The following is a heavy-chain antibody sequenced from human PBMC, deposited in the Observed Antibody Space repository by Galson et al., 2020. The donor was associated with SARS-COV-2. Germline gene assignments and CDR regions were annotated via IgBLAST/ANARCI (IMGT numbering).Heavy chain of an antibody. CDR3: ASGRGGGYWYFDL. CDR2: IWYDGSNK. D-gene: IGHD2-15*01. Sequence: QAGGSLRLSCAASGFTFSSYGMHWVRQAPGKGLEWVAVIWYDGSNKYYADSVKGRFTISRDNSKNTLYLQMNSLRAEDTAVYYCASGRGGGYWYFDLWGRGTLVTVSS. CDR1: GFTFSSYG. V-gene: IGHV3-33*01. J-gene: IGHJ2*01.